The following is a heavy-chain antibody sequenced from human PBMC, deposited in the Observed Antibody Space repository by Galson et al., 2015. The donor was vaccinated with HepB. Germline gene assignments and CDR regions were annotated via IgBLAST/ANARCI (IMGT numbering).Heavy chain of an antibody. Sequence: SLRLSCAASGFTFSSYAMSWVRQAPGKGLEWVAGISGSDGSTYYADSVKGRFTISGDNSKNTVYLQMNSLGAEDTAVYYCAKCYSSTPHNRLDPWGQGTLVTVSS. CDR1: GFTFSSYA. CDR2: ISGSDGST. V-gene: IGHV3-23*01. CDR3: AKCYSSTPHNRLDP. J-gene: IGHJ5*02. D-gene: IGHD2-21*01.